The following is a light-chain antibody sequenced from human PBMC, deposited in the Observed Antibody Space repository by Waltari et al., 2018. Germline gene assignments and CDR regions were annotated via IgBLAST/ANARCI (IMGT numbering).Light chain of an antibody. J-gene: IGKJ4*01. CDR1: QSISSY. CDR2: DAS. V-gene: IGKV3-15*01. CDR3: QQYDKRPLT. Sequence: EIVMTQSPATLSVSPGERVTLSCRASQSISSYLAWYQQKPGQAPRLLIHDASTRATSIPARFGGSGSGTEFTLTISSLQSEDFAVYYCQQYDKRPLTFGGGTEVEIK.